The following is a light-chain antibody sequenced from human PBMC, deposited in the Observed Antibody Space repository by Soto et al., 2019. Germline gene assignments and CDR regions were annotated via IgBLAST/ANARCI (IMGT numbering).Light chain of an antibody. CDR2: NAS. Sequence: EIVFTQSPGTLSLSPGDRATLSCRASQSVRTTYLAWYQQKPGQAPRLLIYNASNRTTGIPDRFSGSGSGTDFTLTIDRLEPADFAVYFCQQYSSSQGWTFGQGTKVDIK. CDR1: QSVRTTY. J-gene: IGKJ1*01. CDR3: QQYSSSQGWT. V-gene: IGKV3-20*01.